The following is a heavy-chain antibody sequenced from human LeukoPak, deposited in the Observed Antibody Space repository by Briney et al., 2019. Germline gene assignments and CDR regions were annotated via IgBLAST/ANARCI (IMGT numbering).Heavy chain of an antibody. CDR2: VYTTGST. CDR3: ARSRVRIVAPRGDLNV. V-gene: IGHV4-61*02. J-gene: IGHJ3*01. Sequence: SETLSLTCTVSGGSISSVGSYWSWLRQPAGKGLEWIGRVYTTGSTNYNPSLTSRVTISMDTSKNQFSLRLSSVTAADTAVYYCARSRVRIVAPRGDLNVWGQGTLVTVSP. CDR1: GGSISSVGSY. D-gene: IGHD5-12*01.